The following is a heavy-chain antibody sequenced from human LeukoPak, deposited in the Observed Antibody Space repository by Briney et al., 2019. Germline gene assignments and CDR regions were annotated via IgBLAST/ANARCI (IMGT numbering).Heavy chain of an antibody. J-gene: IGHJ4*02. CDR1: GGTFSSYA. CDR2: IIPIFGTA. D-gene: IGHD5-18*01. V-gene: IGHV1-69*13. Sequence: ASVMVSCKASGGTFSSYAISWVRQAPGQGLEWMGGIIPIFGTANYAQKFQGRVTITADESTSTAYMELSSLRSEDTAVYYCAALTGYSYGWTFQPRWGQGTLVTVSS. CDR3: AALTGYSYGWTFQPR.